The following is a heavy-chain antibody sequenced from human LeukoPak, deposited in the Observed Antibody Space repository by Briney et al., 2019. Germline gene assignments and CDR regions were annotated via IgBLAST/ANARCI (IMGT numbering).Heavy chain of an antibody. D-gene: IGHD3-22*01. J-gene: IGHJ3*02. CDR1: GFTFSSYG. V-gene: IGHV3-23*01. CDR3: ARAYYYDSSGPRGAFDI. Sequence: GGSLRLSCAASGFTFSSYGMSWVRQAPGKGLEWVSAISGSGGSTYYADSVKGRFTISRDNAKNSLYLQMNSLRAEDTALYYCARAYYYDSSGPRGAFDIWGQGTMVTVSS. CDR2: ISGSGGST.